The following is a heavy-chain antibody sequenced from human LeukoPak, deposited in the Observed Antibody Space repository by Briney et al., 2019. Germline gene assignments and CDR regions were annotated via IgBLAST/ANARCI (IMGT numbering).Heavy chain of an antibody. CDR3: ARESEDYYGSGSYYNAPYYFDY. D-gene: IGHD3-10*01. CDR2: IYYSGST. V-gene: IGHV4-30-4*01. J-gene: IGHJ4*02. Sequence: SETLSLTCTVSGGSISSGDYYWGWIRQPPGKGLEWIGYIYYSGSTYYNPSLKSRVTISVDTSKNQFSLKLSSVTAADTAVYYCARESEDYYGSGSYYNAPYYFDYWGQGTLVTVSS. CDR1: GGSISSGDYY.